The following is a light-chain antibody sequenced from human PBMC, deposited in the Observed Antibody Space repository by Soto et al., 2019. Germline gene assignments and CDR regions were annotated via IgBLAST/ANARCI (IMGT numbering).Light chain of an antibody. J-gene: IGKJ3*01. CDR3: QQVNSYPPLT. V-gene: IGKV1-9*01. CDR2: AAS. Sequence: IQLTQSPSPMSVSVGDRVTISCRASQGIGFYLAWYQQKPGNAPKLLIYAASTLQSGVPSRFSGSGSGTNFTLTISSLQPEDFATYYCQQVNSYPPLTFGPGTKVDIK. CDR1: QGIGFY.